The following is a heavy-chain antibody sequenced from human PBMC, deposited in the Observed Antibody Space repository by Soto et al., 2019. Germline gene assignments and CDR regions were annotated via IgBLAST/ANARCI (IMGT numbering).Heavy chain of an antibody. Sequence: SETLSLTCTVSGGSVSSGSYYWSWIRQPPGKGLEWIGYIYYSGSTNYNPSLKSRVTISVDTSKNQFSLKLSSVTAADTAVYYCARDLRGWSNNWNDVPPYYFDYWGQGTLVTVSS. J-gene: IGHJ4*02. V-gene: IGHV4-61*01. CDR3: ARDLRGWSNNWNDVPPYYFDY. D-gene: IGHD1-20*01. CDR1: GGSVSSGSYY. CDR2: IYYSGST.